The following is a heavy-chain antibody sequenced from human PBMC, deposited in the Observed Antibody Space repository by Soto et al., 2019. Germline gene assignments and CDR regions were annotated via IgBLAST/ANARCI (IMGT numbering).Heavy chain of an antibody. CDR2: INPNSGGT. D-gene: IGHD6-6*01. Sequence: ASVKVSCKASGYTFTGYYMHWVRQAPGQGLEWMGWINPNSGGTNYAQKFQGRVTMTRDTSISTAYMELSRLRSDDTAVYYCAREIAARLTPFDYWGQGTLVTVSS. V-gene: IGHV1-2*02. J-gene: IGHJ4*02. CDR3: AREIAARLTPFDY. CDR1: GYTFTGYY.